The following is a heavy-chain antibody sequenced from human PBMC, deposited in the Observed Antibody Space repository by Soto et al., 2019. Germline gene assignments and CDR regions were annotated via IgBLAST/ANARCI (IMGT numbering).Heavy chain of an antibody. D-gene: IGHD2-15*01. CDR1: GYTFTSYD. V-gene: IGHV1-8*01. CDR2: MNPNSGNT. Sequence: ASVKVSCKASGYTFTSYDINWVRQATGQGLEWMGWMNPNSGNTGYAQKFQGRVTMTRNTSISTAYMELSSLRSEDTAVYYCASSGQSGLLPGYYYMDVWGKGTTVTVSS. J-gene: IGHJ6*03. CDR3: ASSGQSGLLPGYYYMDV.